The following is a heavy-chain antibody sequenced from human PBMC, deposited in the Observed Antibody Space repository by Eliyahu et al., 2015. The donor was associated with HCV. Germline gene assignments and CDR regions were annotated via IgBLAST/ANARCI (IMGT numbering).Heavy chain of an antibody. V-gene: IGHV3-43*01. CDR1: GXPXXDXT. Sequence: EVQLVESGGVVVQPGGALRLSCXASGXPXXDXTMHWVRQAPGKGLEWVSLISWDGGSTYYADSVKGRFTISRDNSKNSLYLQMNSLRTEDTALYYCAKDRGAAMVLHDAFDIWGQGTMVTVSS. CDR3: AKDRGAAMVLHDAFDI. D-gene: IGHD5-18*01. J-gene: IGHJ3*02. CDR2: ISWDGGST.